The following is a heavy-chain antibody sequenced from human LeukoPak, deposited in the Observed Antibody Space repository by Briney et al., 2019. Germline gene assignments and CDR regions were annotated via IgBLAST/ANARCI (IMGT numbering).Heavy chain of an antibody. J-gene: IGHJ4*02. CDR3: ARVPTYYYDSSGYYYRGDYFDY. V-gene: IGHV4-59*01. Sequence: PSETLSLTCTVSGGSISSYYWSWIRQPPGKGLEWIGYIYYSGSTNYNPSLKSRVTISVDTSKNQFSLKLSSVTAADTAVYYCARVPTYYYDSSGYYYRGDYFDYWGQGTLVTVSS. CDR1: GGSISSYY. CDR2: IYYSGST. D-gene: IGHD3-22*01.